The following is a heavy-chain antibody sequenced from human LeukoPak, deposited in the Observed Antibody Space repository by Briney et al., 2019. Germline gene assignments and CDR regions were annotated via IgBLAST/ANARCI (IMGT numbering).Heavy chain of an antibody. Sequence: SETLSLTCTVSGGSISSSSYYWSWIRQPPGKGLEWIGYIYYSGSTNYNPSLKSRVTISVDTSKNQFSLKLSSVTAADTAVYYCARQYSPRYDCSGGSCYRRAFDIWGQGTMVTVSS. CDR1: GGSISSSSYY. CDR3: ARQYSPRYDCSGGSCYRRAFDI. D-gene: IGHD2-15*01. V-gene: IGHV4-61*05. J-gene: IGHJ3*02. CDR2: IYYSGST.